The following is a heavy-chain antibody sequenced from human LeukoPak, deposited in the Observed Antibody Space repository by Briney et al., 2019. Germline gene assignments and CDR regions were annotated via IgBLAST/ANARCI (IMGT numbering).Heavy chain of an antibody. CDR2: INPNSGGT. V-gene: IGHV1-2*02. CDR3: ARVRITMVRGVHTCNWFDP. Sequence: GASVKVSCKASGYTFTGYYMHWVRQAPGQGLEWMGWINPNSGGTNYAQKFQGRVTMTRDTSISTAYMELSRLRSDDTAVYYCARVRITMVRGVHTCNWFDPWGQGTLVTVSS. J-gene: IGHJ5*02. D-gene: IGHD3-10*01. CDR1: GYTFTGYY.